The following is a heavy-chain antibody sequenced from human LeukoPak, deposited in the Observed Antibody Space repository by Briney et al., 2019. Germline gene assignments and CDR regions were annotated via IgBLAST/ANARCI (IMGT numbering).Heavy chain of an antibody. Sequence: SETLSLTCTVSGGSISSYYWSWIRQPPGKGLEWIGYIYYSGSTNYNPSLKSRVTISVDTSKNQLSLKLSSVTAADTAVYYCARRKNAGMDVWGQGTTVTVSS. V-gene: IGHV4-59*08. D-gene: IGHD1-1*01. CDR2: IYYSGST. J-gene: IGHJ6*02. CDR1: GGSISSYY. CDR3: ARRKNAGMDV.